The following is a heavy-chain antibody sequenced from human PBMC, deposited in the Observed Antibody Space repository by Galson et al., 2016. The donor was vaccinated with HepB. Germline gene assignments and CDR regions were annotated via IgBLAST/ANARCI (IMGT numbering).Heavy chain of an antibody. CDR1: GFTVSSNY. D-gene: IGHD4-11*01. CDR3: ARVMSVSDAFDI. Sequence: SLRLSCAASGFTVSSNYMSWVRQAPGKGLEWVSVIYSGGSTYYEDSVKGRFTISRDNSKNTLYLQMNSLRAEDPAVYYFARVMSVSDAFDIWGQGTMVTVSS. J-gene: IGHJ3*02. CDR2: IYSGGST. V-gene: IGHV3-66*01.